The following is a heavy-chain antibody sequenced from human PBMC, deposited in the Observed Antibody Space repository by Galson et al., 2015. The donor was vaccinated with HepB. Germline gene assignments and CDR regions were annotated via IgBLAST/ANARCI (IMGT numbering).Heavy chain of an antibody. CDR2: VSAYNGNT. CDR1: GYTFTSYG. J-gene: IGHJ6*02. D-gene: IGHD2-2*01. CDR3: AREYGSCTPQYGMDV. Sequence: SVKVSCKASGYTFTSYGISWARQAPGQGLEWMGWVSAYNGNTNYAQKLQGRVTMTTDTSTNTAYMELRSLRSDDTAVYYCAREYGSCTPQYGMDVWGQGTTVTVSS. V-gene: IGHV1-18*04.